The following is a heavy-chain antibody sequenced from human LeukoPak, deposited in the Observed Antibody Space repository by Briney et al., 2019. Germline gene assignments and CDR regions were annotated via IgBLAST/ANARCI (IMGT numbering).Heavy chain of an antibody. CDR1: GGSISSHY. Sequence: SETLSLTCTVSGGSISSHYWSWIRQPAGNGLEWIGRIYSSVSTMYNPSLKRRVTMSVDTSKNQFSLKLSSVTAADTAVYYCARVAYTVTDYFDCWGQGTLVTVSS. J-gene: IGHJ4*02. D-gene: IGHD4-17*01. V-gene: IGHV4-4*07. CDR2: IYSSVST. CDR3: ARVAYTVTDYFDC.